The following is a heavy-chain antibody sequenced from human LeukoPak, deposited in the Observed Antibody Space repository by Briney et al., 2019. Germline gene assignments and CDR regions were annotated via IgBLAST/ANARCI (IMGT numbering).Heavy chain of an antibody. D-gene: IGHD4/OR15-4a*01. CDR1: GYTFIGYF. CDR3: ARPLYGAASVALNPNSLDY. CDR2: INPNSGGT. V-gene: IGHV1-2*02. J-gene: IGHJ4*02. Sequence: GASVKVSCKASGYTFIGYFMHWVRQAPGQGLEWMGWINPNSGGTNYAQKFQGRVTMTRDTSISTAYMELSSLRSDDTAVYYCARPLYGAASVALNPNSLDYWGQGTLVTVSS.